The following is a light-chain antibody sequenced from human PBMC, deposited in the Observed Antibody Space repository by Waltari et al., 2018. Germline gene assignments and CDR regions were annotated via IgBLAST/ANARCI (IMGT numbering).Light chain of an antibody. CDR1: QSVRNF. J-gene: IGKJ1*01. CDR3: QQGYMTPRT. Sequence: DIQMTQSPSSLSASVGDRVTITCRASQSVRNFLNWYQQKPGKAPKLLIYATSNLETGVPSRFSGSGSGTDFSLSISSLQPEDFAIYFCQQGYMTPRTFGQGTKVEIK. CDR2: ATS. V-gene: IGKV1-39*01.